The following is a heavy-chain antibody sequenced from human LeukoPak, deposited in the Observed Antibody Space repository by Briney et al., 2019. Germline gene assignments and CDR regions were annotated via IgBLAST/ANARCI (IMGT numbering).Heavy chain of an antibody. CDR3: ASAVRLGYYHYGMDV. D-gene: IGHD3-10*01. CDR1: GYTFTGYY. J-gene: IGHJ6*02. V-gene: IGHV1-2*02. Sequence: GASVKVSCKASGYTFTGYYMHWVRQAPGQGLEWMGWINPNSGGTNYAQKFQGRVTMTRDTSISTAYMELSRLRSNDTAVYYCASAVRLGYYHYGMDVWGQGTTVTASS. CDR2: INPNSGGT.